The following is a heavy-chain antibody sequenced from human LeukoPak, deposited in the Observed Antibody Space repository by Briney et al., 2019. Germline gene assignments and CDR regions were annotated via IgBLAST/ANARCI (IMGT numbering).Heavy chain of an antibody. CDR1: GGSISSGSYY. D-gene: IGHD3-22*01. V-gene: IGHV4-61*02. J-gene: IGHJ3*02. CDR3: ARGGYYYDSSGYSDAFDI. Sequence: PSETLSLTCTVSGGSISSGSYYWSWIRQPAGKGLEWIGRIYTSGNTNYNPSLKSRATISVDTSKNQFSLELSSVTAADTAVYYCARGGYYYDSSGYSDAFDIWGQGTMVTVSS. CDR2: IYTSGNT.